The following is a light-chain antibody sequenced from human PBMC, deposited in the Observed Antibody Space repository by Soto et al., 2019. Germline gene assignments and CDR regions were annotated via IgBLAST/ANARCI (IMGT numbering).Light chain of an antibody. CDR2: GNN. J-gene: IGLJ1*01. CDR3: QSYDTSLRAGV. CDR1: GSNIGAGSD. V-gene: IGLV1-40*01. Sequence: QSVLTQPPSVSGAPGQRVAISCTGSGSNIGAGSDVHWYQQLPGMAPKLRVYGNNNRPSGVPDRVSGSKSATSASLAITGLQAEDEADSYCQSYDTSLRAGVFGTGTKLTVL.